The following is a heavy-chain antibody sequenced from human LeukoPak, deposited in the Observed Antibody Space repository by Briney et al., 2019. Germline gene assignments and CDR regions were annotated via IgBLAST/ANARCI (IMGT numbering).Heavy chain of an antibody. V-gene: IGHV3-7*01. CDR3: ARDLSGYGDYVDY. CDR2: IKQDGSEK. CDR1: GFTFSSSW. D-gene: IGHD4-17*01. J-gene: IGHJ4*02. Sequence: PGGSLRLSCAASGFTFSSSWMTWVRQAPGKGLEWVAIIKQDGSEKYYVDSVKGRFTISRDNAKNSLYLQMSSLRADDTAVYYCARDLSGYGDYVDYWGQGTLVTVSS.